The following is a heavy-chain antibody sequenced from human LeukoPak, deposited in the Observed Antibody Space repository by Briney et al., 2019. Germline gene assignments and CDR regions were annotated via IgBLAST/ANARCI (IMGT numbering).Heavy chain of an antibody. D-gene: IGHD3-22*01. J-gene: IGHJ6*03. CDR3: ARGDSHYYYMDG. CDR1: GYPFTGSY. CDR2: IKPNSGDT. V-gene: IGHV1-2*02. Sequence: ASVRLSCKASGYPFTGSYMQSVRQAPGQGLGWMGWIKPNSGDTNYAQKFQGRVTMTRDTSISTAYMELSRLRSDDTAVYYCARGDSHYYYMDGWGRATTDSVSS.